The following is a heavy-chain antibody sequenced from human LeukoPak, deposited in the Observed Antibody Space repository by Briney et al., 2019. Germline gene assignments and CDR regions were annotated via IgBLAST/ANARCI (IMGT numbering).Heavy chain of an antibody. CDR1: GDSMSSYF. CDR3: ARSRGGFGDYGSWFDP. J-gene: IGHJ5*02. Sequence: SETLSLICTVSGDSMSSYFWSWLRQPPGKGLEWIAYNHDSGTTNYNPSLKSRVTTSIDTSKNQFSLKLNSVTPADTAVYYCARSRGGFGDYGSWFDPWGQGTLVTVSS. CDR2: NHDSGTT. V-gene: IGHV4-59*01. D-gene: IGHD4-17*01.